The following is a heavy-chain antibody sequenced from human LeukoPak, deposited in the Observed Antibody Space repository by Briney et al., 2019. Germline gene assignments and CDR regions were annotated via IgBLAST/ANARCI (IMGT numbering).Heavy chain of an antibody. Sequence: GASVKVSCKASGYTFTGYYMHWVRQAPGRGLEWMGWINPNSGGTNYAQKFQGRVTMTRDTSISTAYMELSRLRSDDTAVYYCATDYYGSGFFDYWGQGTLVTVSS. D-gene: IGHD3-10*01. V-gene: IGHV1-2*02. J-gene: IGHJ4*02. CDR3: ATDYYGSGFFDY. CDR1: GYTFTGYY. CDR2: INPNSGGT.